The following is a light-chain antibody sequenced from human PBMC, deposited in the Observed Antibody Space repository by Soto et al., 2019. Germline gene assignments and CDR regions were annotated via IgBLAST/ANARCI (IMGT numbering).Light chain of an antibody. Sequence: QSVRTQPASLSGSPGRSITISCTGTSSDIGAYDYVSWFQQHPGKAPKLMISEVNNRPSGVSNRFSGSKSGNTAYLTISGLQVEDEAEYFCFPFTPTSPPLFGTGTKVTVL. J-gene: IGLJ1*01. CDR1: SSDIGAYDY. CDR3: FPFTPTSPPL. V-gene: IGLV2-14*01. CDR2: EVN.